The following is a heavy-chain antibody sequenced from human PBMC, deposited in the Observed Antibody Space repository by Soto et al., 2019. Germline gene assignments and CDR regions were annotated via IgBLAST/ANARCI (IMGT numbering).Heavy chain of an antibody. CDR2: ISGYNGDT. J-gene: IGHJ6*02. D-gene: IGHD2-8*01. CDR1: GYTFSRYG. CDR3: AKNGQPPYYYYGLDV. Sequence: QGQLVQSGGEVKKSGASVKVSCKASGYTFSRYGISWVRQAPGQGLEWMGRISGYNGDTNYAQKFQGRVTMTIDTSTTTAYMELRSLTSDDTAVYYCAKNGQPPYYYYGLDVWGQGTTVTVSS. V-gene: IGHV1-18*01.